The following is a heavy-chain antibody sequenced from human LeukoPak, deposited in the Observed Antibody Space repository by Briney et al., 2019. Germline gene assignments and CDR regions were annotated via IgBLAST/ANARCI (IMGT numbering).Heavy chain of an antibody. Sequence: SETLSLTCTVSGGSIGSSSYYWGWIRQPPGKGLEWIGTIYYSGSTYYNPSLKSRVTISVDTSKNQFSLKLSSVTAADAAVYYCARREEEYFDYWGQGTLVTVSS. CDR3: ARREEEYFDY. V-gene: IGHV4-39*01. CDR1: GGSIGSSSYY. CDR2: IYYSGST. D-gene: IGHD1-26*01. J-gene: IGHJ4*02.